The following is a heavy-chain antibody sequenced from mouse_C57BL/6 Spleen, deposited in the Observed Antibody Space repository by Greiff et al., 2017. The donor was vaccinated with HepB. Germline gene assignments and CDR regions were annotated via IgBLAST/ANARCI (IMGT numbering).Heavy chain of an antibody. CDR1: GYTFTSYW. Sequence: QVQLQQPGAELVMHGASVKLSCKASGYTFTSYWMHWVKQRPGQGLEWIGEIDPSDSYTNYNQKFKGKSTLTVDKSSSTAYMQLSSLTSEDSAVYYCARSNSYFDYWGQGTTLTVSS. V-gene: IGHV1-69*01. CDR3: ARSNSYFDY. CDR2: IDPSDSYT. J-gene: IGHJ2*01.